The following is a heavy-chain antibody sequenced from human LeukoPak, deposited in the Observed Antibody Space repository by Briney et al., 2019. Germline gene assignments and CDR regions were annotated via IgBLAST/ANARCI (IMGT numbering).Heavy chain of an antibody. Sequence: ASVKVSCKASGHTFTGYYVHWVRQAPGQGLEWMGWINPSSGGTKYAQKFQGRVTMTTGTSITTAYMELSGLKSDDTAVYYCARDRRSSVWYVSNWGQGTLVTVSS. CDR1: GHTFTGYY. CDR2: INPSSGGT. D-gene: IGHD6-13*01. CDR3: ARDRRSSVWYVSN. V-gene: IGHV1-2*02. J-gene: IGHJ4*02.